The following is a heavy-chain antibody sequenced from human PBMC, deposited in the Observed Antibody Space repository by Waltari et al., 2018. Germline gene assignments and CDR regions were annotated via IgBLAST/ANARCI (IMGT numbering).Heavy chain of an antibody. CDR2: ISGRGGST. CDR3: AKGGGIVGATEYFDY. CDR1: GFTFSSYA. J-gene: IGHJ4*02. V-gene: IGHV3-23*01. Sequence: EVQLLESGGGLVQPGGSLRLSCAVSGFTFSSYAMSWFRQARGKGLEWVSAISGRGGSTYYADSVKGRFTISRDNSKNTLYLQMNSLRAEDTAVYYCAKGGGIVGATEYFDYWGQGTLVTVSS. D-gene: IGHD1-26*01.